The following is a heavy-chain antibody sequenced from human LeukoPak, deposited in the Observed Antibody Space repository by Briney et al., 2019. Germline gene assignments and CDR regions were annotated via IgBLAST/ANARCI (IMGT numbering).Heavy chain of an antibody. V-gene: IGHV3-30*03. CDR3: TTKVIRGNSGDDYDD. J-gene: IGHJ4*02. CDR1: GVTFSSYG. D-gene: IGHD5-12*01. Sequence: GGSLRLSRAASGVTFSSYGMHWVRQAPGKGLEWVALISSDGNDKLYGDSVNGRFTISRDDSKSTLYLQMNSLRAEDTAVYYCTTKVIRGNSGDDYDDWGQGTLVTVSS. CDR2: ISSDGNDK.